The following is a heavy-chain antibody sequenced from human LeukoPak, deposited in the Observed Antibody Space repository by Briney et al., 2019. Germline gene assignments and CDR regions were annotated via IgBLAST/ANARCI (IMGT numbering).Heavy chain of an antibody. CDR2: INPNSGGT. CDR3: ARREVGATFDY. CDR1: GYTFTSYG. V-gene: IGHV1-2*02. D-gene: IGHD1-26*01. J-gene: IGHJ4*02. Sequence: ASVKVSCKASGYTFTSYGISWVRQAPGQGLEWMGWINPNSGGTNYAQKFQGRVTMTRDTSISTAYMELSRLRSDDTAVYYCARREVGATFDYWGQGTLVTVSS.